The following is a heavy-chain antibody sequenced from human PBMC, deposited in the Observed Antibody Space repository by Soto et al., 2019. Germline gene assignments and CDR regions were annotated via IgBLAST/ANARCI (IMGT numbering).Heavy chain of an antibody. V-gene: IGHV2-5*01. D-gene: IGHD3-16*02. J-gene: IGHJ4*02. CDR1: GFSLSTSGMA. CDR2: IHWNDDK. CDR3: AHSSRNYDSLWGTYRLGGVYY. Sequence: QVPLWESGPTLVKPTQTLTLTCTFSGFSLSTSGMAVDCIRPHPGKALEWLALIHWNDDKRYSPSLKNRLTITKDTSRNRVFLTVTNMDPVVTATYFWAHSSRNYDSLWGTYRLGGVYYWGQGTRVTVSS.